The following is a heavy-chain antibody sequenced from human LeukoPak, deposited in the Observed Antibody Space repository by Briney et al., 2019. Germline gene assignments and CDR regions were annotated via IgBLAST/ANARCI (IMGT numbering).Heavy chain of an antibody. D-gene: IGHD1-26*01. CDR1: GDSINNNNW. CDR3: ARDRVGATRRDYYFDY. J-gene: IGHJ4*02. V-gene: IGHV4-4*02. Sequence: PSETLSLTCAVSGDSINNNNWWSWVRQPPGKGLEWIGETYHTGSTNYNPSLKSRVSISVDKSKNQFSLKLSSVTAADTAVYYCARDRVGATRRDYYFDYWGQGTLVTVSS. CDR2: TYHTGST.